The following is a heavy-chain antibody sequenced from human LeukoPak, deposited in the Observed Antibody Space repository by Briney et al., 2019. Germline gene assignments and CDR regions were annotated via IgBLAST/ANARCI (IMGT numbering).Heavy chain of an antibody. CDR2: IWYDGSNK. Sequence: GGSLRLSCAASGFTFSSYGMHCVRQAPGKGLEWVAVIWYDGSNKYYADSVKGRFTISRDNSKNTLYLQMDSLRAEDTAVYYCARDDGTYYDFWSGYYFMGAFDIWGQGTMVTVSS. J-gene: IGHJ3*02. CDR3: ARDDGTYYDFWSGYYFMGAFDI. V-gene: IGHV3-33*01. CDR1: GFTFSSYG. D-gene: IGHD3-3*01.